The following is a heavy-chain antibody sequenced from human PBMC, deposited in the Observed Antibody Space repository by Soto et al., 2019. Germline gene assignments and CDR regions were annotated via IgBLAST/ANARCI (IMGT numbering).Heavy chain of an antibody. V-gene: IGHV1-46*01. CDR1: GYTFTSYY. Sequence: ASVKVSCKASGYTFTSYYMHWVRQAPGQGLEWMGIINPSGGSTSYAQKFQGRVTMTRDTSTSTVYMELSSLRSEDTAVYYCVRSRMAADGTPVNSYDISGQGTMVTVSS. D-gene: IGHD4-17*01. CDR3: VRSRMAADGTPVNSYDI. J-gene: IGHJ3*02. CDR2: INPSGGST.